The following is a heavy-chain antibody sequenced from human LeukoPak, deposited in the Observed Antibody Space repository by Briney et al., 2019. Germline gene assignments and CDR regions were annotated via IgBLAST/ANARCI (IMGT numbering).Heavy chain of an antibody. Sequence: SQTLSLTCAISGDSVSNNIATWNWVRQSPSRGLEWLGRTYYRSRWGNDYAISVKSRITINPDTSRNQFSLQLNSVTPEDTAVYYCATQQGGNPAYWGQGTLVTVSS. J-gene: IGHJ4*02. V-gene: IGHV6-1*01. CDR1: GDSVSNNIAT. CDR3: ATQQGGNPAY. D-gene: IGHD1-14*01. CDR2: TYYRSRWGN.